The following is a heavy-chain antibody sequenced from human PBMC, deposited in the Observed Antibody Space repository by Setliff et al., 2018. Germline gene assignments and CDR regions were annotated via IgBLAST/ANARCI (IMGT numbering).Heavy chain of an antibody. J-gene: IGHJ6*03. CDR3: ARASRFGTIKYRGDYYMDV. CDR1: GYTFTTYA. V-gene: IGHV7-4-1*02. Sequence: ASVKVSCKASGYTFTTYAISWMRQAPGQGLEWMGWINTNTGNPSYAQGFTGRFVFSLDTYVSTAYPQISSLKAEDTALYYCARASRFGTIKYRGDYYMDVWGKGTTVTVSS. D-gene: IGHD3-10*01. CDR2: INTNTGNP.